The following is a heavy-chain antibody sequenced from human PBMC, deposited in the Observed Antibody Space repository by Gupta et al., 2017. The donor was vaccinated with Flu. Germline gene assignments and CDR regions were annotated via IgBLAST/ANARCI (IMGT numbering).Heavy chain of an antibody. CDR1: GGSMNEYY. D-gene: IGHD3-10*01. Sequence: QVQLQESGPGLVKPSETLSLTCTVSGGSMNEYYWTWIRQSAAKGLEWIGRFYPSGSMNYNPSLRSRVTMSVDTSKNQFSLRLSSVTAADTAIYYCSREYYYRNTGRPHDAFDVWGRGTLVTVSS. V-gene: IGHV4-4*07. CDR3: SREYYYRNTGRPHDAFDV. J-gene: IGHJ3*01. CDR2: FYPSGSM.